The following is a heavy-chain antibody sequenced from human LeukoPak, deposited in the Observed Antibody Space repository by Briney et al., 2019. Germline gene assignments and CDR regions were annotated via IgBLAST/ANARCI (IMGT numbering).Heavy chain of an antibody. V-gene: IGHV4-31*03. CDR2: IYYSGST. CDR3: ARGRSGGSGSYYTYYFDY. CDR1: GGSISSGGYY. J-gene: IGHJ4*02. Sequence: PSETMSLTSTVSGGSISSGGYYWSWIRQHPGKGLEWIGYIYYSGSTYYNPSLKSRVTISVDTSKNQFSLKLSSVTAADTAVYYCARGRSGGSGSYYTYYFDYWGQGTLVTVSS. D-gene: IGHD3-10*01.